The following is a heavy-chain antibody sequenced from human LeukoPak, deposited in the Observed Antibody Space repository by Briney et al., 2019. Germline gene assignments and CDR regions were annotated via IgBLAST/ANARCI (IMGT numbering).Heavy chain of an antibody. V-gene: IGHV3-30*18. Sequence: PGGSLRLSCAASGFTFSSYDIHWVRQAPGKGLEWVAVISYDGSNKYYAGSVKGRFTISRDNSKNTLYLQMNSLRVEDTAAYSCAKLAIGWDWYFDLWGRGTLVTVSS. CDR1: GFTFSSYD. CDR3: AKLAIGWDWYFDL. D-gene: IGHD1-26*01. J-gene: IGHJ2*01. CDR2: ISYDGSNK.